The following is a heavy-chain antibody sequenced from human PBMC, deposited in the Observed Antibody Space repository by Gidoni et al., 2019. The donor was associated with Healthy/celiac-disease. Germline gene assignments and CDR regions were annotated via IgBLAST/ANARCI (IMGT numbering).Heavy chain of an antibody. J-gene: IGHJ4*02. V-gene: IGHV4-39*01. CDR2: IYYSGST. Sequence: QLQLQESGPGLVEPSETLSLHCTVAGGSISSSSSYWGWIRQPPGKGLEWIGSIYYSGSTYYNPSLKSRVTISVDTSKNQFSLKLSSVTAADTAVYYCARQLAAAGTYYWGQGTLVTVSS. D-gene: IGHD6-13*01. CDR3: ARQLAAAGTYY. CDR1: GGSISSSSSY.